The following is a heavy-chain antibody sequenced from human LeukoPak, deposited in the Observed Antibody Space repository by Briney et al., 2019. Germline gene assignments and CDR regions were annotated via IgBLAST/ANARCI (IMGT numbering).Heavy chain of an antibody. D-gene: IGHD1-26*01. CDR1: GGSISSYY. V-gene: IGHV4-4*09. Sequence: SSETLSLTCTVSGGSISSYYWSWIRQPPEKGLEWIGYIYTSGSTNYNPSLKSRVTISVDTSKNQFSLKLSSVTAADTAVYYCARHKPNEWELRGVFDYWGQGTLVTVSS. J-gene: IGHJ4*02. CDR2: IYTSGST. CDR3: ARHKPNEWELRGVFDY.